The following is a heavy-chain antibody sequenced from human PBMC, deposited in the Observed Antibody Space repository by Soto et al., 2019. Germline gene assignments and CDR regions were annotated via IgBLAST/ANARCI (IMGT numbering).Heavy chain of an antibody. V-gene: IGHV4-39*02. J-gene: IGHJ4*02. Sequence: PSETLSLTCSVSGGSISSGPYSWGWIRQPPGKGLEWIGTFRYSGRTYYSPSLKSRVTISVDTSKNHFSLKLSSVTAADTAVYYCASAGQINRPNRPYNPHPYYFDYWGQGTLVTVSS. CDR1: GGSISSGPYS. CDR3: ASAGQINRPNRPYNPHPYYFDY. CDR2: FRYSGRT. D-gene: IGHD1-20*01.